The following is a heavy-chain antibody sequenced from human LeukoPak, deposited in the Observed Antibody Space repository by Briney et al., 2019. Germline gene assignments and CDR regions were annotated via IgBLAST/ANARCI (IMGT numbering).Heavy chain of an antibody. CDR3: ARGDSGSYMWFDP. D-gene: IGHD1-26*01. V-gene: IGHV1-8*01. CDR2: MNPNSGNT. J-gene: IGHJ5*02. CDR1: GYTFTSYD. Sequence: ASVKVSCKASGYTFTSYDTNWVRQATGQGPEWMGWMNPNSGNTGYAQKFQGRVTMTTNTSINTAYMELRSLRSDDTAVYYCARGDSGSYMWFDPWGQGTLVTVSS.